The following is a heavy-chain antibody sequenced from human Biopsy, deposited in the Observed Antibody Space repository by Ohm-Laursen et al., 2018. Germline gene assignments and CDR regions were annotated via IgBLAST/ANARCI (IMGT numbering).Heavy chain of an antibody. Sequence: GTLSLTCSVSRGSISGSYWTWIRQSPGKRLEWIGYIYSSGTTDYNPSLKSRVTISLDASKNQFSLTMRSVTAADTAVYYCARVAGGYAYYYGMDVWGQGTTVMVSS. D-gene: IGHD5-12*01. CDR2: IYSSGTT. J-gene: IGHJ6*02. CDR3: ARVAGGYAYYYGMDV. CDR1: RGSISGSY. V-gene: IGHV4-59*08.